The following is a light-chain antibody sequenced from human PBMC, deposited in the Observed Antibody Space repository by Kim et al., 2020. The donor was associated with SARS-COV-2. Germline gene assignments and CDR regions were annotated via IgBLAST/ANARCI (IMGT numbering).Light chain of an antibody. CDR1: QGISSY. Sequence: DIQMTQSPSSLSASVGDRATITCRASQGISSYLAWYQQKPGKIPKLLIYAASTRKSGVPARFSGSGSGTEFTLTITSLQPEDVATYYCQKYRSAPLTFGGGTKLEI. V-gene: IGKV1-27*01. J-gene: IGKJ4*01. CDR2: AAS. CDR3: QKYRSAPLT.